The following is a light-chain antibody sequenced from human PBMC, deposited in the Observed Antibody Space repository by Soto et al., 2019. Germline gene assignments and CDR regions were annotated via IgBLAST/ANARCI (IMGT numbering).Light chain of an antibody. CDR1: SSDLGAYNY. Sequence: QSALTQPASVSGSPGQSITISCTGTSSDLGAYNYVSWYQQHPGKAPKLIIYDVINRPSGISDRFSGSKSGNTASLTISGLHAEDEAYYYCSSYTNTNTPVFGGGTKLTVL. V-gene: IGLV2-14*01. J-gene: IGLJ3*02. CDR2: DVI. CDR3: SSYTNTNTPV.